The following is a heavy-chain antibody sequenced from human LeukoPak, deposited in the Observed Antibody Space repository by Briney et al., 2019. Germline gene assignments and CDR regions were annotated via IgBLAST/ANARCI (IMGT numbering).Heavy chain of an antibody. Sequence: PGGSLRLSCAASGFTFSSYSMNWVRQAPGKGLEWVSSISSSSSYIYYADSVKGRFTISRDNAKNSLYLQMNSLRAEDTAVYYCARVPYAFWSDDAFDIWGQGTRVTVSS. CDR3: ARVPYAFWSDDAFDI. J-gene: IGHJ3*02. CDR1: GFTFSSYS. D-gene: IGHD3-3*01. V-gene: IGHV3-21*01. CDR2: ISSSSSYI.